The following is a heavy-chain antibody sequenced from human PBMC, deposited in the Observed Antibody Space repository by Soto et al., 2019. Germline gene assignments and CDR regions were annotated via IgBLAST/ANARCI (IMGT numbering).Heavy chain of an antibody. CDR3: AHRLRGRGISSGFDY. J-gene: IGHJ4*02. D-gene: IGHD3-10*01. CDR2: IYSDDDK. Sequence: QIILKESGPTLVKPTQTLTLTCTFSGFSLTTTGVGVGWIRQPPGEALEWLAVIYSDDDKYYSPSLKSRLTIINDTPKAQVVLTVPSMHPVDAAAYYCAHRLRGRGISSGFDYWGQGTLITVSS. V-gene: IGHV2-5*02. CDR1: GFSLTTTGVG.